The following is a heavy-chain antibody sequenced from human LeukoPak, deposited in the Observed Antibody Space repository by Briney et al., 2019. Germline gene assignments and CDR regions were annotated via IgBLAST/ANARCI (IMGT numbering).Heavy chain of an antibody. CDR2: IYSGGST. Sequence: GGSLRLSCAASGFTVSTYYMTWVRQAPGKGLECVSVIYSGGSTYYADSVRGRFTVPRDNSKNTLYLQMNSLRAEDTAMYYCARGLGYCTSTTCLLPFDYWGQGTLVTVSS. CDR1: GFTVSTYY. V-gene: IGHV3-53*01. J-gene: IGHJ4*02. D-gene: IGHD2-2*01. CDR3: ARGLGYCTSTTCLLPFDY.